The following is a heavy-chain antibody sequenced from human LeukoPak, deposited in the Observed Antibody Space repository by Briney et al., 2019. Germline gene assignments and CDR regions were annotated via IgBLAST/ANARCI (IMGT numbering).Heavy chain of an antibody. CDR1: GYTFTSYY. CDR3: ARTSFFEAGMDV. CDR2: IHPSGGST. Sequence: ASVKVSCKASGYTFTSYYMHWVRQAPGQGLEWMGIIHPSGGSTSYAQKFQGRVTMTRDTSTSTVYMELSSLRSEDTAVYYCARTSFFEAGMDVWGQGTTVTVSS. D-gene: IGHD2-15*01. V-gene: IGHV1-46*01. J-gene: IGHJ6*02.